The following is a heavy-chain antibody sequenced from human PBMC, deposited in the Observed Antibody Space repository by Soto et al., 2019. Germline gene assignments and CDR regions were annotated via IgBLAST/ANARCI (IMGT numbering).Heavy chain of an antibody. CDR1: GGSISSYY. CDR3: ARDRRATRALWEEDWFDP. Sequence: SETLSLTCTVSGGSISSYYWSWIRQPPGKGLEWIGYIYYSGSTNYNPSLKSRVTISVDTSKNQFSLKLSSVTAADTAVYYCARDRRATRALWEEDWFDPWGQGTLVTVSS. CDR2: IYYSGST. J-gene: IGHJ5*02. V-gene: IGHV4-59*01. D-gene: IGHD1-26*01.